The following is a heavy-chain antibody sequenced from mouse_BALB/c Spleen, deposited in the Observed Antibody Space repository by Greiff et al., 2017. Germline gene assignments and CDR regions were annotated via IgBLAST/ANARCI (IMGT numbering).Heavy chain of an antibody. J-gene: IGHJ4*01. CDR1: GDSITSGY. D-gene: IGHD3-1*01. CDR3: ARYGGTHYAMDY. V-gene: IGHV3-8*02. Sequence: VQLKQSGPSLVKPSQTLSLTCSVTGDSITSGYWNWIRKFPGNKLEYMGYISYSGSTYYNPSLKSRISITRDTSKNQYYLQLNSVTTEDTATYYCARYGGTHYAMDYWGQGTSVTVSS. CDR2: ISYSGST.